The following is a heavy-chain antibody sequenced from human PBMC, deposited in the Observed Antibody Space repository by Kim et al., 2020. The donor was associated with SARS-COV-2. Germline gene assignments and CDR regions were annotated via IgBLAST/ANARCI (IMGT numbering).Heavy chain of an antibody. CDR2: ISGSGGST. J-gene: IGHJ6*01. CDR1: GFTFSSYA. D-gene: IGHD3-3*01. CDR3: AQDHDFWCGYLGYYYYGMDV. Sequence: GGSLRLSCAASGFTFSSYAMSWVRQAPGKGLEWVSAISGSGGSTYYADSVKGRLTISRDYSKNTLYLQMNSLRAEDTAVYYCAQDHDFWCGYLGYYYYGMDVWCQGTTVTVSS. V-gene: IGHV3-23*01.